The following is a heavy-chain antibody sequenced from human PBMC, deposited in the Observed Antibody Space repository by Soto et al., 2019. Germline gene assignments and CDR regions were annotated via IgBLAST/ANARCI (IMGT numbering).Heavy chain of an antibody. CDR3: AKGHSDYQGDYNYYGMDN. Sequence: PGGSLRLSCADSGFPFNSYAINWVRQGPGKGLEWVAASTGPGGSTYNEDSVKGRFPVSRDNYKKTVYLELDGLRAEDTAVYYYAKGHSDYQGDYNYYGMDNWGQGTTVTVSS. CDR1: GFPFNSYA. CDR2: STGPGGST. D-gene: IGHD4-4*01. J-gene: IGHJ6*02. V-gene: IGHV3-23*01.